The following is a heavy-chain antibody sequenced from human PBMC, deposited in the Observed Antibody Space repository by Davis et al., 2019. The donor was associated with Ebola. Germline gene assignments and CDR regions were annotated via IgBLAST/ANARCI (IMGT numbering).Heavy chain of an antibody. J-gene: IGHJ5*02. V-gene: IGHV4-39*01. CDR3: ARDSSSSYWVNWFDP. CDR1: GGSISSSSYY. Sequence: PSETLSLTCTVSGGSISSSSYYWGWIRQPPGKGLEWIGSIYYSGSTYYNPSLKSRVTISVDTSKNQFSLKLSSVTAADTAVYYCARDSSSSYWVNWFDPWGQGTLVTVSS. D-gene: IGHD6-6*01. CDR2: IYYSGST.